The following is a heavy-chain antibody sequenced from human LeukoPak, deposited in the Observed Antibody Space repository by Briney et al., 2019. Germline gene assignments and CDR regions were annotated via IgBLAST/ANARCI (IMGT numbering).Heavy chain of an antibody. V-gene: IGHV4-31*03. Sequence: PSETLSLTCTVSGGSISSGSYYWSWIRQHPGKGLEWIGHIYNSGSTYYNPSLQSRVTISVDTSKNQFSLKLSSVTAADTALYYCARAVRNTAMVYYYNGMDVWGQGTTVTVSS. J-gene: IGHJ6*02. CDR1: GGSISSGSYY. CDR2: IYNSGST. D-gene: IGHD5-18*01. CDR3: ARAVRNTAMVYYYNGMDV.